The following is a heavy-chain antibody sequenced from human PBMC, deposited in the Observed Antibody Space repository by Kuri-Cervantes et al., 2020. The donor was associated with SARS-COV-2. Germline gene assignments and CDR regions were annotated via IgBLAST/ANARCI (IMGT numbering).Heavy chain of an antibody. Sequence: GGSLRLSCAASGFTFSSYAMSWVRQAPGKGLEWVSAISGSGGSTYYADSVKGRFTISRDNSKNTLYLQMNSLRAEDTAVYYCAKDHGSGWLGDNNWFDPWGQGTLVTVSS. CDR1: GFTFSSYA. V-gene: IGHV3-23*01. D-gene: IGHD6-19*01. J-gene: IGHJ5*02. CDR2: ISGSGGST. CDR3: AKDHGSGWLGDNNWFDP.